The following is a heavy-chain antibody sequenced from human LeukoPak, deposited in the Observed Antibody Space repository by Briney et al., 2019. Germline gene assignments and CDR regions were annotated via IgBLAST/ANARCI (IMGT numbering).Heavy chain of an antibody. V-gene: IGHV1-69*01. CDR3: ARDGRGLYYFDY. CDR2: IIPIFGTA. D-gene: IGHD2-15*01. J-gene: IGHJ4*02. CDR1: GGTFSSYA. Sequence: SVKVSCKASGGTFSSYAISWVRQAPGQGLEWMGGIIPIFGTANYAQKFQGRVTITADESTSTAYMELRSLRSDDTAVYYCARDGRGLYYFDYWGQGTLVTVSS.